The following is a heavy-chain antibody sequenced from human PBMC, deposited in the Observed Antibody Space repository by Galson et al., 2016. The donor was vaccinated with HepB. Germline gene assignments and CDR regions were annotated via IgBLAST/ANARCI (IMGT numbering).Heavy chain of an antibody. CDR3: STERQERRLGY. Sequence: SLRLSCAASGFTFSNAWMNWVRQAPGKGLEWVGRIKSRTDGGTAAYAAPVTGRFTISRDDSNNTLYLQMNSLKTEDTAVYYCSTERQERRLGYWGQGTLVTVSS. CDR2: IKSRTDGGTA. D-gene: IGHD1-1*01. J-gene: IGHJ4*02. CDR1: GFTFSNAW. V-gene: IGHV3-15*07.